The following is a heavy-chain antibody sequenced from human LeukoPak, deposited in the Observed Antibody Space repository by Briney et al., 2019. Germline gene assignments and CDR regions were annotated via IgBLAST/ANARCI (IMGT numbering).Heavy chain of an antibody. J-gene: IGHJ3*02. CDR1: GGSISSYY. CDR3: ARDPVATITDDAFDI. CDR2: IYYSGST. D-gene: IGHD5-24*01. Sequence: SETLSLTCTVSGGSISSYYWSWIRQPPGKGLEWIGYIYYSGSTNYNPSLKSRVTISVDTSKNQFSLKLSSVTAADTAVYYCARDPVATITDDAFDIWGQGTMVTVSS. V-gene: IGHV4-59*08.